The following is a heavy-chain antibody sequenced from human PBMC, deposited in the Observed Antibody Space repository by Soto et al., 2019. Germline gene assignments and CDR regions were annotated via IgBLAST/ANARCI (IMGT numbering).Heavy chain of an antibody. CDR2: IYYSGST. CDR1: GGSISSGGYY. J-gene: IGHJ4*02. D-gene: IGHD5-12*01. CDR3: ARRWLQLGYFDY. Sequence: PSETLSLTCTVSGGSISSGGYYWSWIRQHPGKGLEWIGYIYYSGSTYYNPSLKSRVTISVDTSKNQFSLKLSSVTAADTAVYYCARRWLQLGYFDYWGQGTLVTVSS. V-gene: IGHV4-30-4*08.